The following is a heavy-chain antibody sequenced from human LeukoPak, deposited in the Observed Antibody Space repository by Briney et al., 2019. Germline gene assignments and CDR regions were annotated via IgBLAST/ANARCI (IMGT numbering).Heavy chain of an antibody. Sequence: GASVKVSCKASGYTFTGYYMHWVRQAPGQGLEWMGWINPNSGGTNYAQKFQGRVTMTRDTSISTAYMELSRLRSDDTAVYYCASSLGGQQTYYYDSSGLDYWGQGTLVTVSS. J-gene: IGHJ4*02. CDR3: ASSLGGQQTYYYDSSGLDY. V-gene: IGHV1-2*02. D-gene: IGHD3-22*01. CDR1: GYTFTGYY. CDR2: INPNSGGT.